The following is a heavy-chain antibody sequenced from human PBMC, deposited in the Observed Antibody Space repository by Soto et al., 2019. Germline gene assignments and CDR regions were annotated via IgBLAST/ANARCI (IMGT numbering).Heavy chain of an antibody. Sequence: QVQLVESGGGVVQPGRSLRLSCAASGFTFSSYGMHWVRQAPGKGLEWVAVISYDGSNKYYADSVKGRFTISRDNSKNTLHLQVNSLRAEDTAVYYCAKGGGDFDYWGQGTLVTVSS. V-gene: IGHV3-30*18. D-gene: IGHD3-16*01. CDR3: AKGGGDFDY. CDR2: ISYDGSNK. CDR1: GFTFSSYG. J-gene: IGHJ4*02.